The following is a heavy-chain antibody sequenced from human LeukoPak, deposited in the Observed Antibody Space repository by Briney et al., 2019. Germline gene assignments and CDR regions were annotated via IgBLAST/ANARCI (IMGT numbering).Heavy chain of an antibody. V-gene: IGHV3-21*01. CDR1: GFTFSSYS. Sequence: PGGSLRLSCAASGFTFSSYSMNWVRQAPGKGLEWVSSISSSSSYIYYADSVKGRFTISRDNAKNSLHLQMNSLRAEDTAVYYCARDRYDYSITYYYYMDVWGKGTTVTVPS. CDR2: ISSSSSYI. D-gene: IGHD4-11*01. J-gene: IGHJ6*03. CDR3: ARDRYDYSITYYYYMDV.